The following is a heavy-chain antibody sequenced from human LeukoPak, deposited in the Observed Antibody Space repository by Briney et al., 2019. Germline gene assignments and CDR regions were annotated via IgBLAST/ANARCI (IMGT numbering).Heavy chain of an antibody. CDR3: AASPRTSGYDGLFDY. V-gene: IGHV4-31*03. J-gene: IGHJ4*02. CDR1: SGSISSGGYY. D-gene: IGHD5-12*01. Sequence: SETLSLTCTVSSGSISSGGYYWSWIRQHPGKGLEWIGYIYYSGSTYYNPSLKGRVTISVNTSKNQFSLKLSSVTAADTAVYYCAASPRTSGYDGLFDYWGQGTLVTVSS. CDR2: IYYSGST.